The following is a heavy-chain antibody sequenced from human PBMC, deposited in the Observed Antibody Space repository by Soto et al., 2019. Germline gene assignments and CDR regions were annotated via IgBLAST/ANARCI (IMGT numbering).Heavy chain of an antibody. D-gene: IGHD2-15*01. V-gene: IGHV1-69*01. CDR1: GGTFSSYA. J-gene: IGHJ3*02. CDR3: ARSPLRYCSGGSCYFDAFDI. Sequence: QVQLVQSGAEVKKPGSSVKVSCKASGGTFSSYAISWVRQAPGQGLEWMGGIIPIFGTATYAQKFQGRVTITADESTSTAYMELSSLRSEDTAVYYCARSPLRYCSGGSCYFDAFDIWGQGTMVTVSS. CDR2: IIPIFGTA.